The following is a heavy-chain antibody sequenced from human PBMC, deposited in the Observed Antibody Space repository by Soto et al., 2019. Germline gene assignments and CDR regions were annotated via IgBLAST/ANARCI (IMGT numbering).Heavy chain of an antibody. CDR1: GFTFSSYA. CDR3: AKVAYCSGGSCYSTDTYYFDY. V-gene: IGHV3-23*01. D-gene: IGHD2-15*01. Sequence: EVQLLESGGGLVQPGGSLRLSCAASGFTFSSYAMSWVRQAPGKGLEWVSAISGSGGSTYYADSVKGRFTISSDNSKNTLYLQMNSLRAEDTAVYYCAKVAYCSGGSCYSTDTYYFDYWGQGTLVTVSS. CDR2: ISGSGGST. J-gene: IGHJ4*02.